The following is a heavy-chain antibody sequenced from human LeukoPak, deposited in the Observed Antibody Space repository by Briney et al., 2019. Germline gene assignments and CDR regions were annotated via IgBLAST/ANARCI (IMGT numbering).Heavy chain of an antibody. J-gene: IGHJ4*02. Sequence: SETLSLTCTVSGGSVSSDSWSWIRQPPGKGLEWIGYIYYSGSTKYNPSLKSRVTISVDTSKNQFSLKLSSVTAADTAVYYCARGAGYSYWPQNDYWGQGTLVTVSS. CDR2: IYYSGST. CDR1: GGSVSSDS. V-gene: IGHV4-59*02. CDR3: ARGAGYSYWPQNDY. D-gene: IGHD5-18*01.